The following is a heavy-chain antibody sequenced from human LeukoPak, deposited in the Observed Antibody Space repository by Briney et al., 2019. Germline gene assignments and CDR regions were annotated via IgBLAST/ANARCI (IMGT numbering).Heavy chain of an antibody. Sequence: GGSLRLSCAASGFTVSSNYMSWVRQAPGKGLEWVSVIYSGGSKYYADTVKGRFTISRDNSKNTLYLQMNSLRAEDTAVYYCARDRHDSSGFRGDYWGQGTLVTVSS. D-gene: IGHD3-22*01. CDR1: GFTVSSNY. CDR2: IYSGGSK. V-gene: IGHV3-66*01. CDR3: ARDRHDSSGFRGDY. J-gene: IGHJ4*02.